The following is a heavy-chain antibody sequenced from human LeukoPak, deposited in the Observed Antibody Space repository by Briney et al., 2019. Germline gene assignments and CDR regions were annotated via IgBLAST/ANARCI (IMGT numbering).Heavy chain of an antibody. J-gene: IGHJ6*02. V-gene: IGHV3-7*01. CDR2: IKQDGSEK. CDR1: GFTFSSYW. Sequence: PGGSLRLSCAASGFTFSSYWMSWVRQAPGKGLEWVANIKQDGSEKYYVDSVKGRFTISRDNAKNSLYLQMNSLRAEDTAVYYCASGPQVGRCSSTSCYAVGFDYYYGMDVWGQGTTVTVSS. CDR3: ASGPQVGRCSSTSCYAVGFDYYYGMDV. D-gene: IGHD2-2*01.